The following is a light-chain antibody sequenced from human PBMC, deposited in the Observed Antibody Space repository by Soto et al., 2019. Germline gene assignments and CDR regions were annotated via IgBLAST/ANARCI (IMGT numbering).Light chain of an antibody. CDR1: QSISSW. CDR3: QQYNRYWT. CDR2: KAS. Sequence: DIQMTQSPSTLSASVGDRVTITCRASQSISSWLAWYQQKPGKAPKLLIYKASSLESGVPSRFSGSGSGTEFTLTISSLPPDVFATYDCQQYNRYWTFGQGTKVEIK. V-gene: IGKV1-5*03. J-gene: IGKJ1*01.